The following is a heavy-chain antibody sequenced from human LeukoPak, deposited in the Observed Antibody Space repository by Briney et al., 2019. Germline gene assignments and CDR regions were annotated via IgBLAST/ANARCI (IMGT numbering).Heavy chain of an antibody. V-gene: IGHV4-59*01. CDR2: IYYSGST. Sequence: PSETLSLICTVSGGSISSYYWSWIRQPPGKGLEWIGYIYYSGSTNYNPSLKSRVTISVDTSKNQFSLKLSSVTAADTAVYYCARDLRIAARRGWFDPWGQGTLVTVSS. CDR1: GGSISSYY. D-gene: IGHD6-6*01. CDR3: ARDLRIAARRGWFDP. J-gene: IGHJ5*02.